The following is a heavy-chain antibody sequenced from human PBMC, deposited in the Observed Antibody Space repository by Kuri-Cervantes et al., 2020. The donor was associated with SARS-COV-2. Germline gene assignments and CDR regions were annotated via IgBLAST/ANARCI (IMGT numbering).Heavy chain of an antibody. Sequence: LRLSCTVSGGSISSGGYYWSWIRQHPGKGLEWIGYIYYSGSTYYNPSLKSRVTISVDTSKNQFSLKLSSVTAADTAVYYRARGGYDYVWGSYRYGMDVWGQGTTVTVSS. V-gene: IGHV4-31*03. J-gene: IGHJ6*02. CDR2: IYYSGST. CDR1: GGSISSGGYY. D-gene: IGHD3-16*02. CDR3: ARGGYDYVWGSYRYGMDV.